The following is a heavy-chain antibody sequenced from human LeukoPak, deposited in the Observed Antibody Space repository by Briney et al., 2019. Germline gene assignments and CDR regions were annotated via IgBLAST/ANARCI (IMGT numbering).Heavy chain of an antibody. CDR2: IYYSGST. Sequence: PSETLSLTCTVSGGSISSSSYYWGWIRQPPGKGLEWIGSIYYSGSTYYNPSLKSRVTISVDTSKNQFSLKLSSVTAADTAVYYCARDSITMILENAFDIWGQGTMVTVSS. J-gene: IGHJ3*02. CDR1: GGSISSSSYY. CDR3: ARDSITMILENAFDI. D-gene: IGHD3-22*01. V-gene: IGHV4-39*02.